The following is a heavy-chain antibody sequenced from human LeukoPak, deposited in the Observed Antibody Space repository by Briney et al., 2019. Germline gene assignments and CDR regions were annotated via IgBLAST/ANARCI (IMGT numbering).Heavy chain of an antibody. CDR3: AKDFTRFDY. J-gene: IGHJ4*02. CDR2: ISGSGGST. CDR1: GFTFSGYA. Sequence: PGGSLRLSCAASGFTFSGYAMSWVRQAPGKRLEWVSAISGSGGSTYYADSVKGRFTISRDHSKNTLYLQMNSLRAEDTAVYYCAKDFTRFDYCGQGNLVTVSA. D-gene: IGHD2-15*01. V-gene: IGHV3-23*01.